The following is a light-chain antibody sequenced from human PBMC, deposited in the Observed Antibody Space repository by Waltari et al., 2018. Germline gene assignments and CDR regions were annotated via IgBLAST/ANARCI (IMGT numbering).Light chain of an antibody. CDR1: SSNIGSNS. J-gene: IGLJ7*01. V-gene: IGLV1-44*01. CDR3: AAWDDSLTTMM. Sequence: QSVLTQPPSASEAARKSVTISCSGSSSNIGSNSVSWYQQLPGTVPKLLIYRNDQRVSGVSDRFSASKSGASASLAISGLQTEDEADYYCAAWDDSLTTMMFGGGTRLTV. CDR2: RND.